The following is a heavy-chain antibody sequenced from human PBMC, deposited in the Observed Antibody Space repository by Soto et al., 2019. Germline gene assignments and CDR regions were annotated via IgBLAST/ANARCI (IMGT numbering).Heavy chain of an antibody. Sequence: GASVKVSCKASGFTFTSSAVQWVRQARGQRLEWIGWIVVGSGNTNYAQKFQERVTITRDMSTSTAYMELSSLRSEDTAVYYCAAEGLGISGCSSTSCYYYYGMDVWGQGTTVTVS. CDR3: AAEGLGISGCSSTSCYYYYGMDV. CDR2: IVVGSGNT. J-gene: IGHJ6*02. CDR1: GFTFTSSA. D-gene: IGHD2-2*01. V-gene: IGHV1-58*01.